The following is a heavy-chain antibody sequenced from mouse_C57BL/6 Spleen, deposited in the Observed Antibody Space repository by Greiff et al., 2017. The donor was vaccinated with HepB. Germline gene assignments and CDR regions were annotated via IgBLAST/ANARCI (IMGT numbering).Heavy chain of an antibody. CDR1: GSSFITYA. Sequence: EVQLVESGGGLVQPKGSLKLSCAASGSSFITYAMNWVRQAPGKGLEWVARIRSKSNNYATYYADSVKDRFTIARDDSESMLYLQMNNLKTEDTAMYYCVRRGYAMDYWGQGTSVTVSS. V-gene: IGHV10-1*01. J-gene: IGHJ4*01. CDR3: VRRGYAMDY. CDR2: IRSKSNNYAT.